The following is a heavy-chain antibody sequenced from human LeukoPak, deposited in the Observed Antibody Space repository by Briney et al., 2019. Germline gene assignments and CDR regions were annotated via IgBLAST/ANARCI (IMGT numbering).Heavy chain of an antibody. J-gene: IGHJ4*02. V-gene: IGHV3-23*01. CDR1: GFTFSSYG. CDR3: AKLYVWGSYRPYYFDY. D-gene: IGHD3-16*02. CDR2: ISGSGGST. Sequence: GGSLRLSCAASGFTFSSYGMHWVRQAPGKGLEWVSGISGSGGSTYYADSVKGRFTISRDNSKNTLYLQMNSLRAEDTAVYYCAKLYVWGSYRPYYFDYWGQGTLVTVSS.